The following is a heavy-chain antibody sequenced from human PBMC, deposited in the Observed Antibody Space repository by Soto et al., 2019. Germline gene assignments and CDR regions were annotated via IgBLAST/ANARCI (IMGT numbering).Heavy chain of an antibody. V-gene: IGHV1-3*01. D-gene: IGHD2-21*02. CDR1: GYTFTSYA. CDR2: INAGNGNT. CDR3: ASGYCGGDCYPVDY. J-gene: IGHJ4*02. Sequence: ASVKVSCKASGYTFTSYAMHWVRQAPGQRLEWMGWINAGNGNTKYSQKFQGRVTITRDTSASTAYMELSSLRSGDTAVYYCASGYCGGDCYPVDYWGQGTLVTVSS.